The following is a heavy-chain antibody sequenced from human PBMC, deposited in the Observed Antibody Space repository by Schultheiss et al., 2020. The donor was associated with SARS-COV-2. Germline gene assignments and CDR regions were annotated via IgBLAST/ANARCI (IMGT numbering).Heavy chain of an antibody. D-gene: IGHD1-7*01. CDR1: GYSFTSYW. CDR2: IYPGDSDT. V-gene: IGHV5-51*01. J-gene: IGHJ5*02. Sequence: GESLKISCKGSGYSFTSYWIGWVRQMPGKGLEWMGIIYPGDSDTRYSPSFQGQVTISADKSISTAYLQWSSLKASDTAMYYCARQLGGDWNYVWWFDPWGQGTLVTVSS. CDR3: ARQLGGDWNYVWWFDP.